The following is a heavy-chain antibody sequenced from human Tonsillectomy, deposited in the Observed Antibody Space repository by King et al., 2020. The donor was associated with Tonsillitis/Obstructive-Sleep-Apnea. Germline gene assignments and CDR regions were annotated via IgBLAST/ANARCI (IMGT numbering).Heavy chain of an antibody. J-gene: IGHJ6*02. CDR2: ISYDGSNK. Sequence: VQLVESGGGVVQPGRSLRLSCAAFGFTFSSYGMHWVRQAPGKGLEWVTFISYDGSNKYYADSVKGRFTISRDNSKNALYLRMNSLRAEDTAVYYCAKDVTNYFYGMDVWGQGTTVTVSS. V-gene: IGHV3-30*18. CDR1: GFTFSSYG. CDR3: AKDVTNYFYGMDV.